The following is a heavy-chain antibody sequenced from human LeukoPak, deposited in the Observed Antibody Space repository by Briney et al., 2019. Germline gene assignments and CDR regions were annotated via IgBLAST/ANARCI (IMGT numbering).Heavy chain of an antibody. CDR2: ISSSSSYI. CDR3: AREKANYYGSGSYYNYFDY. Sequence: GGSLRLSCAASGFTFSSYSMNWVRQAPGKGLEWVSSISSSSSYIYYADSVKGRFTISRGNAKNSLYLQMNSLRAEDTAVYYCAREKANYYGSGSYYNYFDYWGQGTLVTVSS. D-gene: IGHD3-10*01. J-gene: IGHJ4*02. V-gene: IGHV3-21*01. CDR1: GFTFSSYS.